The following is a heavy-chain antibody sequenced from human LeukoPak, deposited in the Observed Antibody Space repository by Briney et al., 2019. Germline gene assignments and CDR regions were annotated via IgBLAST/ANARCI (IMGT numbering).Heavy chain of an antibody. CDR1: GFTFSTYS. D-gene: IGHD5-12*01. V-gene: IGHV3-7*01. Sequence: GGSLRLSCAASGFTFSTYSINWVRQAPGKGLEWVANINQDGSEKYYADSVKGRFTISRDNAENSLYLQINSLRADDTAVYYCTRDGVATIWGIIDYWGQGTLVTVSS. CDR2: INQDGSEK. CDR3: TRDGVATIWGIIDY. J-gene: IGHJ4*02.